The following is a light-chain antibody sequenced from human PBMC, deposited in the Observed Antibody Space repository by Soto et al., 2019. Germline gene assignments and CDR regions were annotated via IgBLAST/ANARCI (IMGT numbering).Light chain of an antibody. CDR3: QQYHRYST. CDR1: QTISTW. Sequence: DIQMNLSPSTLSASVGARVTITCRASQTISTWLAWYQQKPGKAPNLLIYDVSTLDSGVPSRFSGSAPGTEFTLTISSLESDDFATDYCQQYHRYSTFGQGTKVDIK. V-gene: IGKV1-5*01. CDR2: DVS. J-gene: IGKJ1*01.